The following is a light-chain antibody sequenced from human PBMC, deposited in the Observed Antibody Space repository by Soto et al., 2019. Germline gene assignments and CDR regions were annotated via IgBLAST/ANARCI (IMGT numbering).Light chain of an antibody. J-gene: IGLJ2*01. Sequence: QSAPTQPASVSGSPGQSITISCTGTNNDVGRFDLVSWYQQHPGKAPKLLISEVTKRPSGVSNRFSGSKSGNTASLTISGLRADDEADYYCSSYTSSSTPVVFGGGTKLTVL. CDR1: NNDVGRFDL. V-gene: IGLV2-14*02. CDR2: EVT. CDR3: SSYTSSSTPVV.